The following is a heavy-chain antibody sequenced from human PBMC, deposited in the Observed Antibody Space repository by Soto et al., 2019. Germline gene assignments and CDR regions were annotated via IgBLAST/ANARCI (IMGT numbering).Heavy chain of an antibody. CDR2: IYATGTT. CDR3: VRDRTKTLRDWFDP. Sequence: VTLSLTCTVSGASISGFYWSWIRKSAGKGLEWIGRIYATGTTDYNPSLKSRVMMSVDTSKKQFSLKLRSVTAADTAVYYCVRDRTKTLRDWFDPWGQGISVTVYS. V-gene: IGHV4-4*07. D-gene: IGHD1-1*01. J-gene: IGHJ5*02. CDR1: GASISGFY.